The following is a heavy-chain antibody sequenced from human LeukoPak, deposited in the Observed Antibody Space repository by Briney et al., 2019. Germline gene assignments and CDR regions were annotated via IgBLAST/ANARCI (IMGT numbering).Heavy chain of an antibody. CDR2: FDPEDGET. J-gene: IGHJ3*02. Sequence: ASVKVSCKVSGYTLTELSMHWVRQAPGKGLEWMGGFDPEDGETIYAQKFQGRVTMTEDTSTDTAYMELSSLRSEDTAVYYCARGTGSNDAFDIWGQGTMVTVSS. CDR3: ARGTGSNDAFDI. V-gene: IGHV1-24*01. D-gene: IGHD6-13*01. CDR1: GYTLTELS.